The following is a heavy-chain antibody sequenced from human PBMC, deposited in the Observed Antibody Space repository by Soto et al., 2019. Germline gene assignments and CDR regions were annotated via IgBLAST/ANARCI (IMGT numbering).Heavy chain of an antibody. CDR1: GGCLSGYY. Sequence: SETPAPTRGVQGGCLSGYYWSRVRPPPGEGLEWIGEINHSGNTNYNPSLKSRVTISVDTSKNQFSLKLSSVTAADTAVYYCARGFRRFGGVIVYYFDYWGQGTLVTVSS. CDR3: ARGFRRFGGVIVYYFDY. V-gene: IGHV4-34*01. D-gene: IGHD3-16*02. J-gene: IGHJ4*02. CDR2: INHSGNT.